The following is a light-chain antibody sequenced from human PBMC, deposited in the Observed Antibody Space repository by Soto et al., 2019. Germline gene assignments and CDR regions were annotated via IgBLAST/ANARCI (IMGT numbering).Light chain of an antibody. CDR2: KAS. CDR3: QHYNSYSEA. Sequence: DRRMTQTPSTLSGSVGDRVTITCRASQTISSWLAWYQQKPGKAPKLLIYKASTLKSGVPSRFSGSGSGTEFTLTISSLQPDDFATYYCQHYNSYSEAFGQGSMVDIK. V-gene: IGKV1-5*03. J-gene: IGKJ1*01. CDR1: QTISSW.